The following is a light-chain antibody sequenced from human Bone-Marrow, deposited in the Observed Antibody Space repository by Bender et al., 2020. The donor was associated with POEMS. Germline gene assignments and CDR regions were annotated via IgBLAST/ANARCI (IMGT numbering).Light chain of an antibody. CDR3: VAWDDSLSVWV. CDR2: EVS. J-gene: IGLJ3*02. Sequence: QSALTQPASVSGSPGQSITISCTGTSSDVGGYNYVSWFQHHPGKAPKLLVYEVSKRPSGVPGRFSGSKSGTTATLTVSGLQVEDEADYYCVAWDDSLSVWVFGGGTKLTVL. V-gene: IGLV2-8*01. CDR1: SSDVGGYNY.